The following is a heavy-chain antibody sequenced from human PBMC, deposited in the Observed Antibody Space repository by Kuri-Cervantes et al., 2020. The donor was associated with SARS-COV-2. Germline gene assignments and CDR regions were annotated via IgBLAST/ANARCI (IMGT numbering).Heavy chain of an antibody. CDR3: ARFARLDVDLMDV. D-gene: IGHD5-12*01. CDR2: IIPIFGTA. CDR1: GYTFTSYD. Sequence: SVKVSCKASGYTFTSYDINWVRQATGQGLEWMGGIIPIFGTANYAQKFQGRVTITADESTSTAYMELSSLRSEDTAVYYCARFARLDVDLMDVWGQGTTVTVSS. J-gene: IGHJ6*02. V-gene: IGHV1-69*13.